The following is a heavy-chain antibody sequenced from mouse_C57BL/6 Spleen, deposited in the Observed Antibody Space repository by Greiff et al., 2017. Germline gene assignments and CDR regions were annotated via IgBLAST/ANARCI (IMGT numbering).Heavy chain of an antibody. CDR2: IRLKSDNYAT. D-gene: IGHD1-1*01. CDR3: TGGYYGSSYFYYAMDY. Sequence: EVKVEESGGGLVQPGGSMKLSCVASGFTFSNYWMNWVRQSPEKGLEWVAQIRLKSDNYATHYAESVKGRFTISRDDSKSSVYLQMNNLRAEDTGIYYGTGGYYGSSYFYYAMDYWGQGTSVTVSS. J-gene: IGHJ4*01. CDR1: GFTFSNYW. V-gene: IGHV6-3*01.